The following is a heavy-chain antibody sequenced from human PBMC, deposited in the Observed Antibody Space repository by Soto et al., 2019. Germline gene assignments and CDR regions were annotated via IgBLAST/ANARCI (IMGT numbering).Heavy chain of an antibody. D-gene: IGHD6-13*01. V-gene: IGHV3-48*03. Sequence: GGSLRLSCAASGFTFSSYEMNWVRQAPGKGLEWVSYISGSGSIIYYADSVKGRFTISRDNAKNSLYLQMNSLRAEDTAVYYCARTTLCIAAAATRWFDPWGQGTLVTVSS. CDR1: GFTFSSYE. CDR3: ARTTLCIAAAATRWFDP. J-gene: IGHJ5*02. CDR2: ISGSGSII.